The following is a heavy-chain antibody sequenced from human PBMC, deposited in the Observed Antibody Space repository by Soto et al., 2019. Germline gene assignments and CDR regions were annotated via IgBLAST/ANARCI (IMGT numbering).Heavy chain of an antibody. Sequence: PSETLSLTCTVSGGSISSYYWSWIRQPPGKGLEWIGYIYYSGSTNYNPSLKSRVTISVDTSKNQFSLKLSSVTAADTAVYYCARSLGDILTGSPGNIDVWGKGTTVT. D-gene: IGHD3-9*01. CDR3: ARSLGDILTGSPGNIDV. CDR2: IYYSGST. V-gene: IGHV4-59*08. J-gene: IGHJ6*03. CDR1: GGSISSYY.